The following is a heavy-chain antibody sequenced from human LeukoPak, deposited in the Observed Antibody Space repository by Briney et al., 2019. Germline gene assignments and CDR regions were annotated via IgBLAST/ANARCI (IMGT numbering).Heavy chain of an antibody. Sequence: SETLSLTCAVYGGSFSGYYWSWIRQPPGKGLEWIGEINHSGSTNYNPSLKSRVTTSVDTSKNQFSLKLSSVTAADTAVYYCARTLDYDFWSGYDWGQGTLVTVSS. V-gene: IGHV4-34*01. CDR2: INHSGST. D-gene: IGHD3-3*01. J-gene: IGHJ4*02. CDR3: ARTLDYDFWSGYD. CDR1: GGSFSGYY.